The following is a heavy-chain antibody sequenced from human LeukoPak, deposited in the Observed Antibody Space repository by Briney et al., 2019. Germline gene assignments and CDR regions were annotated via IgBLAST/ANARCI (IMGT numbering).Heavy chain of an antibody. D-gene: IGHD4-23*01. V-gene: IGHV4-38-2*02. CDR3: AETSGGYFDY. Sequence: SETLSLTCTVSGYSISSGYYWGWIRQPPGKGLEWIGSIYHSGSTYYNPSLKSRVTISVDTSKNQFSLKLSSVTAADTAVYYCAETSGGYFDYWGQGTLVTVSS. J-gene: IGHJ4*02. CDR2: IYHSGST. CDR1: GYSISSGYY.